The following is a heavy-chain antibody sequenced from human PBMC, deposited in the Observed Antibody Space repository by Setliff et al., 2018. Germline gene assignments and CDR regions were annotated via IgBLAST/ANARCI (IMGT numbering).Heavy chain of an antibody. J-gene: IGHJ4*02. CDR1: TFIFSKYA. D-gene: IGHD6-6*01. CDR2: IGASGHNT. V-gene: IGHV3-23*01. Sequence: GGSLRLSCAASTFIFSKYAVTWVRQAPGKGLQWVASIGASGHNTRYADSVKGRFTLSRDNSKNTLYLQMNSLRAEDTAVYYCARGSYSSSFGGQGTLVTVSS. CDR3: ARGSYSSSF.